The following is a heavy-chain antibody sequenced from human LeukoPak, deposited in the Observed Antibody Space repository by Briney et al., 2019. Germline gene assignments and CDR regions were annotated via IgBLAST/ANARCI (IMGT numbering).Heavy chain of an antibody. Sequence: SVKVSCKASGGTFSSYAISWVRQASGQGLEWMGGIIPIFGTANYAQKFQGRVTITADESTSTAYMELSSLRSEDTAVYYCARGARLFSGGSLGGGFDPWGQGTLVTVSS. V-gene: IGHV1-69*13. J-gene: IGHJ5*02. CDR2: IIPIFGTA. D-gene: IGHD2-15*01. CDR1: GGTFSSYA. CDR3: ARGARLFSGGSLGGGFDP.